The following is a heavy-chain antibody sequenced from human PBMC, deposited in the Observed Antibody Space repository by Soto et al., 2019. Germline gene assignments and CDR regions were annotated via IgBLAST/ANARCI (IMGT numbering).Heavy chain of an antibody. V-gene: IGHV1-18*04. J-gene: IGHJ6*02. CDR1: GYTFTSYG. D-gene: IGHD3-3*01. CDR2: ISAYNGNT. CDR3: ARDPRLRFLECLSYGMDV. Sequence: ASVKVSCKASGYTFTSYGISWVRQAPGQGLEWMGWISAYNGNTNYAQKLQGRVTMTTDTSTSTAYMELRSLRSDDTAVYYCARDPRLRFLECLSYGMDVWGQGTTVTVSS.